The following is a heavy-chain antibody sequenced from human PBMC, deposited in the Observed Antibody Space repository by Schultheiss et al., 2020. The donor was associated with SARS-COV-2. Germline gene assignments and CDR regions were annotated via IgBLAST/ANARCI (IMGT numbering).Heavy chain of an antibody. V-gene: IGHV3-23*01. CDR1: GFTFSSYA. D-gene: IGHD5-12*01. CDR2: ISGSGGST. J-gene: IGHJ4*02. Sequence: GESLKISCAASGFTFSSYAMSWVRQAPGKGLEWVSAISGSGGSTYYADSVKGRFTISRDNSKNTAYLQMNSLKTEDTAVYYCTRLGYSGYDFAYWDQGTLVTVSS. CDR3: TRLGYSGYDFAY.